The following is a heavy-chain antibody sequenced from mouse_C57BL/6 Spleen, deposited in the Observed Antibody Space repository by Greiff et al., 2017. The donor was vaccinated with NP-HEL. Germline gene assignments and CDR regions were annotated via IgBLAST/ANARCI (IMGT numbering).Heavy chain of an antibody. Sequence: VQLQQPGAELVRPGSSVKLSCKASGYTFTSYWMDWVKQRPGQGLEWIGNIYPSDSETHYNQKFKDKATLTVDKSSSTAYMQLSSLTSEDSAVYYCAREFITTVVYFDYWGQGTTLTVSS. CDR3: AREFITTVVYFDY. D-gene: IGHD1-1*01. CDR2: IYPSDSET. CDR1: GYTFTSYW. V-gene: IGHV1-61*01. J-gene: IGHJ2*01.